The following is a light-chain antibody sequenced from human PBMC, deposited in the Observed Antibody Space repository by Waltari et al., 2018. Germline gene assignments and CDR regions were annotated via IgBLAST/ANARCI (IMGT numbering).Light chain of an antibody. J-gene: IGLJ3*02. CDR2: DVR. V-gene: IGLV2-14*03. CDR1: SSDVGAYNY. CDR3: SSSTSSTTRV. Sequence: QSALTQPASVSASPGQSITISCTGTSSDVGAYNYVSWYQQHPGNTPTLIIYDVRIPPAGVSNRFSGSKSGNTASLTISGLQADDEADYYCSSSTSSTTRVFGGGTRLTVL.